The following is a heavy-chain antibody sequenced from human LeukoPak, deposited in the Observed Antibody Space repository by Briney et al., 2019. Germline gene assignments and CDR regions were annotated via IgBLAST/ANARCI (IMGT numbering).Heavy chain of an antibody. J-gene: IGHJ4*02. CDR3: ASPAYGDYPQRVDY. CDR1: GYTFASYA. V-gene: IGHV7-4-1*02. Sequence: ASVKVSCKASGYTFASYAMNWVRQAPGQGLEWVGWINTNTGNPTYAQGFTGRFVFSLDTSVSTAYLQISSLKAEDTAVYYCASPAYGDYPQRVDYWGQGTLVTVSS. CDR2: INTNTGNP. D-gene: IGHD4-17*01.